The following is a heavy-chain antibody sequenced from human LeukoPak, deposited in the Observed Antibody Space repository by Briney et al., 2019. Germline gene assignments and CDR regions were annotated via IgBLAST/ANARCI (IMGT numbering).Heavy chain of an antibody. CDR1: GFTFSSYT. CDR3: AKDGGLWVSAHWGDS. Sequence: GGSLRLSCAASGFTFSSYTMSWVRQAPGKGLEWVSTITTSDGNTYYADSVKGRFTASRDNSKNTLFLQMNSLRAENTAVYYCAKDGGLWVSAHWGDSWGRGTLVTVSS. D-gene: IGHD7-27*01. V-gene: IGHV3-23*01. J-gene: IGHJ4*02. CDR2: ITTSDGNT.